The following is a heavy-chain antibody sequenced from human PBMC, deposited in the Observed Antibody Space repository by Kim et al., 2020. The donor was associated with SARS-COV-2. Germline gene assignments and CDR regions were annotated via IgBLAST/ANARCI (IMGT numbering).Heavy chain of an antibody. D-gene: IGHD3-10*01. V-gene: IGHV3-11*04. CDR3: ARGYGSGSYPVDY. Sequence: DSGKGRFTISMDNAKNSLYLKMNSLRAEDTAVYYGARGYGSGSYPVDYWGQGTLVTVSS. J-gene: IGHJ4*02.